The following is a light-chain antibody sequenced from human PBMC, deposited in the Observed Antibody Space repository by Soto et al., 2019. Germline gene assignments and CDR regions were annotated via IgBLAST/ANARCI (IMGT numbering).Light chain of an antibody. Sequence: DIHMTQSPSTLSASVGDIVTITCRASQSIGKWLAWYQQKPGKAPKLLIHDASSLQAGVPSRFSGSGSGTDFTLTISSLQPDDFATYYCQKYNSYPRKFGQGTKVDIK. CDR2: DAS. J-gene: IGKJ1*01. V-gene: IGKV1-5*01. CDR1: QSIGKW. CDR3: QKYNSYPRK.